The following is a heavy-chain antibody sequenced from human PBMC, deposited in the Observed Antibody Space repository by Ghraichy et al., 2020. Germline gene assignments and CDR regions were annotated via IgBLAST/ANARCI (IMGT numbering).Heavy chain of an antibody. CDR1: GGSFSGYY. V-gene: IGHV4-34*01. CDR3: ARGLIVAARPYY. CDR2: INHNGST. J-gene: IGHJ4*02. D-gene: IGHD6-6*01. Sequence: SETLSLTCAVYGGSFSGYYWSWIRQPPGKGLEWIGEINHNGSTNYNPSLKSRVTISVDTSKNQFSLKLSSVTAADTAVYYCARGLIVAARPYYWGQGTLVTVSS.